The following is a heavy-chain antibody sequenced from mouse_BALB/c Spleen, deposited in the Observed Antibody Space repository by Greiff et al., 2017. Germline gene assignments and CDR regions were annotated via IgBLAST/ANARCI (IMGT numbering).Heavy chain of an antibody. V-gene: IGHV3-5*02. J-gene: IGHJ4*01. CDR3: ARESGVFPYAMDY. CDR2: IYYSGTI. Sequence: EVQVVESGPGLVKPSQTVSLTCTVTGISITTGNYRWSWIRQFPGNKLEWIGYIYYSGTITYNPSLTSRTTITRDTSKNQFFLEMNSLTAEDTATYYCARESGVFPYAMDYWGQGTSVTVSS. CDR1: GISITTGNYR. D-gene: IGHD3-1*01.